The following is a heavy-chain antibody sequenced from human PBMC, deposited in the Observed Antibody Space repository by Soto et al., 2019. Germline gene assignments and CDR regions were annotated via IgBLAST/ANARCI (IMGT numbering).Heavy chain of an antibody. V-gene: IGHV4-59*01. CDR3: ARGKADSSGFDY. J-gene: IGHJ4*02. CDR1: GGSMSSFY. D-gene: IGHD3-22*01. CDR2: IYYSGST. Sequence: LTCTVSGGSMSSFYWSWIRLPPGKGLEWIGYIYYSGSTNYNPSLKSRVTISIDTSKNQFSLKLSSVTTADTAVYYCARGKADSSGFDYWGQGTLVTVSS.